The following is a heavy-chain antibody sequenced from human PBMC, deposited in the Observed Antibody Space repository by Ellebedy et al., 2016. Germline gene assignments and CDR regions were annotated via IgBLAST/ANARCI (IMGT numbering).Heavy chain of an antibody. J-gene: IGHJ4*02. CDR3: VRGGYCGGGSCYSSDN. D-gene: IGHD2-15*01. CDR2: ISSSSSTI. CDR1: GFTFSSYS. Sequence: GGSLRLSXAASGFTFSSYSMNWVRQAPGKGLEWVSYISSSSSTIYYADSVKGRFTISRDNAKNTLYLQANSLRAEDTAVYYCVRGGYCGGGSCYSSDNWGQGTLVTVSA. V-gene: IGHV3-48*04.